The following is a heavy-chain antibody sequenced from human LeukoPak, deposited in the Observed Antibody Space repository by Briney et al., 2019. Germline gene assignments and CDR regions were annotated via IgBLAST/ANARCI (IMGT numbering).Heavy chain of an antibody. V-gene: IGHV1-18*01. CDR3: ARGGYDSYFDY. CDR1: VYTFTRYG. Sequence: ASVNVSCKASVYTFTRYGISGVRQAPGQGLEGMGWISAYNGNTNYAQKLQGRVTMTTDTSSSTAYMELRSLRSDDTAVYYCARGGYDSYFDYWGQGTLVTVSS. D-gene: IGHD5-12*01. J-gene: IGHJ4*02. CDR2: ISAYNGNT.